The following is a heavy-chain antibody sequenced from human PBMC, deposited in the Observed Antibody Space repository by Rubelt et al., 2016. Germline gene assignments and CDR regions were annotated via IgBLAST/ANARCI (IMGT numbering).Heavy chain of an antibody. J-gene: IGHJ4*02. CDR1: GYTFTSYA. CDR3: AREVMAISDY. Sequence: QVQLVQSGAEVKKPGASVKVSCKASGYTFTSYAMHWVRQAPGQRLEWMGWINAGNGNTKYSQKFQGRVTITRDTAARTAYMGLRSLRSDDTAVYYCAREVMAISDYWGQGTLVTVSS. V-gene: IGHV1-3*01. CDR2: INAGNGNT. D-gene: IGHD2-21*01.